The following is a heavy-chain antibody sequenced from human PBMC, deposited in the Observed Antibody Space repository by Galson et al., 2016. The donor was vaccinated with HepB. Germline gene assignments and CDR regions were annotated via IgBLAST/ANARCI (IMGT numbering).Heavy chain of an antibody. CDR2: MNPNTGKT. CDR1: RDTFTDFD. J-gene: IGHJ6*02. D-gene: IGHD3-22*01. CDR3: ARARYDTWEEGFDV. Sequence: SVKVSCKASRDTFTDFDITWVRQATGQGLEWLGWMNPNTGKTGSAQRFQGRLTMTRNTSITTAYMELNSLTSEDTAVYYCARARYDTWEEGFDVWGQGTTVPVSS. V-gene: IGHV1-8*01.